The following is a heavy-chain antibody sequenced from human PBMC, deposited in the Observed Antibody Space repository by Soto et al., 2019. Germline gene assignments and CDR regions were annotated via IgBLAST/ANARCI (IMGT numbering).Heavy chain of an antibody. V-gene: IGHV3-48*02. J-gene: IGHJ6*02. D-gene: IGHD4-17*01. Sequence: GGSLRLSCVASGFTFSSYSMNWVRQAPGKGLEWVSYISSSSSTIYYADSVKGRFTISRDNAKNSLYLQMNSLRDEDTAVYYCARGDYQYYYYYGMDVWGQGTTVTVSS. CDR2: ISSSSSTI. CDR1: GFTFSSYS. CDR3: ARGDYQYYYYYGMDV.